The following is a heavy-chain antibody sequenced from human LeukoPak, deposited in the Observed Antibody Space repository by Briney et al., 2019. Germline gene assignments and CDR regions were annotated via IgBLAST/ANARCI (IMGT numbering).Heavy chain of an antibody. D-gene: IGHD4-17*01. V-gene: IGHV3-30*18. CDR1: GFVFSRYG. CDR3: AKSWDTVTRGRTYFDY. J-gene: IGHJ4*02. Sequence: GRSLRLSCVGSGFVFSRYGMHWVRQAPGKGLEWVAIISNDGSETYYVDSVKGRFTISRDNSKNMLYLQINSLRVEDTAVYYCAKSWDTVTRGRTYFDYWGQGTLVIASS. CDR2: ISNDGSET.